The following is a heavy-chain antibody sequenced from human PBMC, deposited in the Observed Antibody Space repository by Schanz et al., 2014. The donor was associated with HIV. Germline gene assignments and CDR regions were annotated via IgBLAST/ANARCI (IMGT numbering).Heavy chain of an antibody. Sequence: QVQLQESGPGLVKPSQTLSLTCKVSSGSISSRGYYWSWIRQHPEKGLEWIGCIHNSGSTSYNPSLKSRVSISVDPFENYFSLNLESVTAAGTAVYYCARGPRRKVAATYYYNGLDAWGQGTTVTVSS. CDR2: IHNSGST. CDR3: ARGPRRKVAATYYYNGLDA. V-gene: IGHV4-31*03. CDR1: SGSISSRGYY. J-gene: IGHJ6*02. D-gene: IGHD2-15*01.